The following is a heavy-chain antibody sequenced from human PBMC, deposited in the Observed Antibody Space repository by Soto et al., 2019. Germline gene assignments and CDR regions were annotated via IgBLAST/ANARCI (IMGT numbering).Heavy chain of an antibody. Sequence: GGSLRLSCAASGFTFSNAWMNWVRQAPGKGLEWVGHIKSKTDGGTTDYAAPVKGRFTISRDDSKNTLYLQMNSLKTEDTAVYYCTAARGYSYVPGYWGQGTLVTVSS. CDR3: TAARGYSYVPGY. J-gene: IGHJ4*02. CDR1: GFTFSNAW. V-gene: IGHV3-15*07. CDR2: IKSKTDGGTT. D-gene: IGHD5-18*01.